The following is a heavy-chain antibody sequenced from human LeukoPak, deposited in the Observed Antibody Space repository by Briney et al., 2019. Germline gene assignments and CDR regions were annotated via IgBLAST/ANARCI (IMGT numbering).Heavy chain of an antibody. Sequence: RASQTLSLTCTVSGGSISSGSYYWGWIRQPAGKGLEWIGRIYTSGSTNYNPSLKSRVTISVDTSKNQFSLKLSSVTAADTAVYYCARDQELSGEVNYGSGSYYNVFGFDPWGQGTLVTVSS. CDR3: ARDQELSGEVNYGSGSYYNVFGFDP. CDR2: IYTSGST. V-gene: IGHV4-61*02. D-gene: IGHD3-10*01. CDR1: GGSISSGSYY. J-gene: IGHJ5*02.